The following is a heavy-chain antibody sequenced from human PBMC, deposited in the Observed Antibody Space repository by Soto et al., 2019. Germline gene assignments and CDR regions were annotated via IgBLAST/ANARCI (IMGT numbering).Heavy chain of an antibody. CDR2: ISGSGGST. CDR1: GFTFSSYA. CDR3: AKLDGYGYALLQMWSWFDP. Sequence: EVQLLESGGGLVQPGGSLRLSCAASGFTFSSYAMSLVRQAPGKGLEWVSAISGSGGSTYYADSVKGRFTISRDNSKNTLYLQMNSLRAEDTAVYYCAKLDGYGYALLQMWSWFDPWGQGTMVTVSS. V-gene: IGHV3-23*01. D-gene: IGHD5-18*01. J-gene: IGHJ5*02.